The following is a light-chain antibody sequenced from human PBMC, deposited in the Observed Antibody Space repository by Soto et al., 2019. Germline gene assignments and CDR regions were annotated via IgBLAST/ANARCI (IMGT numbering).Light chain of an antibody. V-gene: IGLV2-14*01. CDR2: EVT. CDR3: SSHTSGSTRV. Sequence: QSVLTQPASVSESPGQSTPVSSTGTRGDVGGYDYVSWYQQHPDKAPKLMIYEVTKRPSWVSNRFSGSKSGNTASLTISGLQPEDEADYYCSSHTSGSTRVFGSGTKVTVL. J-gene: IGLJ1*01. CDR1: RGDVGGYDY.